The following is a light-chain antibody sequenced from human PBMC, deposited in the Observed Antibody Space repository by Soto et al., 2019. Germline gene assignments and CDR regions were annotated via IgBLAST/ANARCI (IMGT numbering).Light chain of an antibody. CDR3: QQYNSFPWT. V-gene: IGKV1-5*03. Sequence: DIQMTQSPSTLSASVGDRVTITCRASQSFNTWLAWYQQKPGKAPNLPIYKASSLASGVPSRFSGSGSGTEFTLTISSLQPDDLATYYCQQYNSFPWTFGQGTKVEIK. J-gene: IGKJ1*01. CDR2: KAS. CDR1: QSFNTW.